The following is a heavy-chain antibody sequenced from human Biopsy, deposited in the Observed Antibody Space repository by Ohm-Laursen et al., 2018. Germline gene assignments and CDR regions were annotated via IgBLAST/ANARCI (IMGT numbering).Heavy chain of an antibody. V-gene: IGHV4-59*01. CDR1: GGSIISYY. Sequence: SETLSLTCPVSGGSIISYYWTWIRQTPGKGLEWIGHVYNGGITNYNPSLKSRVTISKDTSKNQFSLQLSSVTAADTAVYYCARTPRDSFWSGSYKRGLWFDPWGQGTLVTVPS. D-gene: IGHD3-3*01. CDR2: VYNGGIT. CDR3: ARTPRDSFWSGSYKRGLWFDP. J-gene: IGHJ5*02.